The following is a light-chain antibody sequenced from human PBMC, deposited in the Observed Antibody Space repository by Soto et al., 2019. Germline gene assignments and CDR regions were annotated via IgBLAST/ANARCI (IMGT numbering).Light chain of an antibody. CDR1: QSLVHSDGHTY. CDR2: KIS. Sequence: DIVMTQTPLSSRVTLGQPASISCRSSQSLVHSDGHTYLSWLHQRPGQPPRVLIYKISNRFSGVPDRFSGSGAGTDFTLTISSLQPDDSATYYCQQHSNYPLTFGGGTKVDIK. CDR3: QQHSNYPLT. V-gene: IGKV2-24*01. J-gene: IGKJ4*01.